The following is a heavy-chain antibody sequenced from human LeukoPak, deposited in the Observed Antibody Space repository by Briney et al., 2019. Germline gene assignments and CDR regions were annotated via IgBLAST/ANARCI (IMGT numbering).Heavy chain of an antibody. CDR1: GFTFSSYS. CDR2: ISSSSSYI. Sequence: GGPLRLSCAASGFTFSSYSMNWVRQAPGKGLEWVSSISSSSSYIYYADSVKGRFTISRDNAKNSLYLQMNSLRAEDTAVYYCARGNYDFWSGYPYYFDYWGQGTLVTVSS. CDR3: ARGNYDFWSGYPYYFDY. D-gene: IGHD3-3*01. J-gene: IGHJ4*02. V-gene: IGHV3-21*01.